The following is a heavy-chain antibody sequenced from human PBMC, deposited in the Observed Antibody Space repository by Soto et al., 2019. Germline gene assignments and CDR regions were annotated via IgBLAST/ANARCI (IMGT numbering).Heavy chain of an antibody. D-gene: IGHD2-2*01. CDR2: IIPIFGTA. Sequence: GASVKVSCKASGGTFSSYAISWVRQAPGQGLEWMGGIIPIFGTANYAQKFQGRVTITADESTSTAYMELSSLRSEDTAVYYCARGGDIVVVPAAFTYHYYRLAVWGKGTTVP. CDR1: GGTFSSYA. CDR3: ARGGDIVVVPAAFTYHYYRLAV. V-gene: IGHV1-69*13. J-gene: IGHJ6*04.